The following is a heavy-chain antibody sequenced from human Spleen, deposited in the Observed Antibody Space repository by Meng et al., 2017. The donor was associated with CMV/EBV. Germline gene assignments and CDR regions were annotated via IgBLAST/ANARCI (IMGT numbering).Heavy chain of an antibody. J-gene: IGHJ3*02. CDR3: ARDARYRLGSVAFDI. CDR2: IYYTGIT. D-gene: IGHD3-10*01. V-gene: IGHV4-39*07. CDR1: GDSITNGGHW. Sequence: GSLRLSCIVSGDSITNGGHWWGWIRQPPGKGLEWIANIYYTGITYYHPSLKSRVTISVDKSKNHVSLKLSSVTAADTAVYYCARDARYRLGSVAFDIWGHGTMVTVSS.